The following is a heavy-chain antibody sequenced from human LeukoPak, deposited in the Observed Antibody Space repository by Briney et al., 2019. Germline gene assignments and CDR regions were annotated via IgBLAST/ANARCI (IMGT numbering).Heavy chain of an antibody. CDR2: IDASGRNT. J-gene: IGHJ3*02. CDR3: ARAYSSGYLGAFDI. CDR1: GFTFSNFG. Sequence: GGTLRLSCAASGFTFSNFGMAWVRQAPGKGLEWVSAIDASGRNTHYAGSVKGRFSISRDNAKNSLYLQMNSLRAEDTAVYYCARAYSSGYLGAFDIWGQGTMVTVSS. D-gene: IGHD3-22*01. V-gene: IGHV3-23*01.